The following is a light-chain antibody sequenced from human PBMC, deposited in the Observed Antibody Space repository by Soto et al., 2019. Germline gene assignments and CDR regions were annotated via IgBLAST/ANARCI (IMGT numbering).Light chain of an antibody. CDR2: EVS. CDR3: SSYAGSNNLVV. J-gene: IGLJ2*01. CDR1: SSDVGGYNY. Sequence: QSALTQPPSASGSPGQSVTISCTGTSSDVGGYNYVSWYHQHPGKAPKLMIYEVSKRPSGVPDRFSGSKSGNTASLTVSGLQAEDEADYYCSSYAGSNNLVVFGGGTKVTVL. V-gene: IGLV2-8*01.